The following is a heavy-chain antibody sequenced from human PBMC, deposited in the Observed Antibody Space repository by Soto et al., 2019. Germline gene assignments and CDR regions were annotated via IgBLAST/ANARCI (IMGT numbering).Heavy chain of an antibody. D-gene: IGHD3-22*01. CDR1: GFPFTKAW. Sequence: GGALRLSCAASGFPFTKAWMTWVRQAPGKGLEWVGRIRSKTSSETREYAAPVKGRFTISRDDSKNMLYLEMNSLKVEDTGVYYCTTDGFTGIVGIWGQGTMVTVSS. CDR3: TTDGFTGIVGI. CDR2: IRSKTSSETR. J-gene: IGHJ3*02. V-gene: IGHV3-15*01.